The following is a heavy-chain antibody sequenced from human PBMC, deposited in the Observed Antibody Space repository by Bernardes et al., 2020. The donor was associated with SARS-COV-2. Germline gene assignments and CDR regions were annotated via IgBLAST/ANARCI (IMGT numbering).Heavy chain of an antibody. CDR3: TRDRRDSSSSIN. CDR1: GFSFSDYW. J-gene: IGHJ4*02. D-gene: IGHD6-6*01. CDR2: INQVGSEQ. Sequence: GSLRLSCAASGFSFSDYWMSWVRQAPGRGLEWVANINQVGSEQYYVDSVKGRFTISRDNAKNSLFLHLNNLRAEDTAVYYCTRDRRDSSSSINWGQGTLVTVSS. V-gene: IGHV3-7*03.